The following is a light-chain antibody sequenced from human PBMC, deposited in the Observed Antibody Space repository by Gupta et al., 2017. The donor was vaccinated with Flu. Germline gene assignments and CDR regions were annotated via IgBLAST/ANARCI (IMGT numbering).Light chain of an antibody. Sequence: DIQMTQSPSSLSASLGDRVTITCRASQIISTYLNWYQQKPRKAPKLLIYSASTLQGGVPSRFSGSGSGTDFSLTISKLQPEDFATYYCQQSFGYPITFGQGTRLEIK. V-gene: IGKV1-39*01. CDR3: QQSFGYPIT. J-gene: IGKJ5*01. CDR1: QIISTY. CDR2: SAS.